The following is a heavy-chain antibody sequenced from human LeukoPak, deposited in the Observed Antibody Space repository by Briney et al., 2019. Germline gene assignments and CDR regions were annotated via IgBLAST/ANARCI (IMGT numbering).Heavy chain of an antibody. Sequence: PSETLSLTCAVYGASFTGYYWSWFRQPPGKGLEWNGEINHSGRTNYNPSLKSRVTISLDTSNNQFSLKLNSVTAADTAVYYCARLLPLQGGDVWGQGTTVSVFS. V-gene: IGHV4-34*01. CDR3: ARLLPLQGGDV. CDR2: INHSGRT. D-gene: IGHD2-15*01. CDR1: GASFTGYY. J-gene: IGHJ6*02.